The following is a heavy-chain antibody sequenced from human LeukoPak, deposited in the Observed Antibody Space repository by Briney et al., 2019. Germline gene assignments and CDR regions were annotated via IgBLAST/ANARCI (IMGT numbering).Heavy chain of an antibody. D-gene: IGHD1-1*01. CDR2: IDKDGNEI. CDR3: VTDGDKWNDFEY. CDR1: GLSISNFW. Sequence: GGSLRLFCAASGLSISNFWMHWVRQAPGKGLEWVAIIDKDGNEIKYVDSVKGRFTLSRDNAKNSVYLQMNSLRTEDTALYYCVTDGDKWNDFEYWGQGTLVTVSS. V-gene: IGHV3-7*01. J-gene: IGHJ4*02.